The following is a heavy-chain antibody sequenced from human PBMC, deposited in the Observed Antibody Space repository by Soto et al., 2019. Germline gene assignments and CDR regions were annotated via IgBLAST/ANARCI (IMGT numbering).Heavy chain of an antibody. Sequence: GASVKVSCKVSGYTLTELSMHWVRQAPGKGLEWMGGFDPEDGETIYAQKFQGRVTMTEDTSTDTAYMELSSLRSEDTAVYYCATKVGSWYYFDYWGQGTLVTVSS. D-gene: IGHD1-26*01. CDR2: FDPEDGET. V-gene: IGHV1-24*01. J-gene: IGHJ4*02. CDR1: GYTLTELS. CDR3: ATKVGSWYYFDY.